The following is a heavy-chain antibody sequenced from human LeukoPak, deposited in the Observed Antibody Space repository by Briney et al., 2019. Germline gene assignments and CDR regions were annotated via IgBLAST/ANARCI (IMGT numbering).Heavy chain of an antibody. V-gene: IGHV4-30-4*01. CDR2: IYYGGST. CDR3: AMTTVTTDPGYYDYYYGMDV. CDR1: AGSISSGDYY. Sequence: PSQTLSLTCTVSAGSISSGDYYWSWIRQPPGKSLEWIGYIYYGGSTYYNPSLKRRVTISVDTSKNQFSLKLSSVTAADTAVYYCAMTTVTTDPGYYDYYYGMDVWGQGTTVTASS. J-gene: IGHJ6*02. D-gene: IGHD4-4*01.